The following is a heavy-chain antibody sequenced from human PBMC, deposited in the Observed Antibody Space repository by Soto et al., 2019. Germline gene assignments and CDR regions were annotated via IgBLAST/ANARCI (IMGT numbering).Heavy chain of an antibody. CDR2: VHYDGKT. Sequence: QVQLQESGPGLVKPSETLSLTCTVSGDFISSHYWSWIRQPPGKGLEWIGYVHYDGKTDSSPSLTTRVPISLDTSKTQISLSLTSVTAADPAVYYSASPKGIAPPLWYFDLWRRGTLVTVSS. V-gene: IGHV4-59*08. J-gene: IGHJ2*01. CDR3: ASPKGIAPPLWYFDL. CDR1: GDFISSHY. D-gene: IGHD2-15*01.